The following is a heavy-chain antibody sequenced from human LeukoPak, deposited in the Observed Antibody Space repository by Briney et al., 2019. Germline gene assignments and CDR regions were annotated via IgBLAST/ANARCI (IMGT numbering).Heavy chain of an antibody. CDR3: AKGATDSSGYYYGYFDY. D-gene: IGHD3-22*01. CDR1: GFTFSSYN. CDR2: ISTSNNYI. Sequence: GGSLRLSCVVSGFTFSSYNMNWVRQAPGKGLEWVSSISTSNNYIYYADSVTGRFTISRDNAKNSLYLQMNSLRAEDTAVYYCAKGATDSSGYYYGYFDYWGQGTLVTVSS. J-gene: IGHJ4*02. V-gene: IGHV3-21*01.